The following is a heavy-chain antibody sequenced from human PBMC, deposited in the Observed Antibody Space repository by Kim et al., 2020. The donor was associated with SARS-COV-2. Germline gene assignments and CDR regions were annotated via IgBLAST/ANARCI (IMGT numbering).Heavy chain of an antibody. CDR2: VYYSGSP. CDR1: GGSISSYY. Sequence: SEILSLTCTVSGGSISSYYWSWIRQPPGKGLEWIGHVYYSGSPNSNPSLKSRVTISADTSKNQFFLKLSSVIAADTAVYYCARQWDSWGQGTLVTVSS. CDR3: ARQWDS. V-gene: IGHV4-59*08. J-gene: IGHJ4*02.